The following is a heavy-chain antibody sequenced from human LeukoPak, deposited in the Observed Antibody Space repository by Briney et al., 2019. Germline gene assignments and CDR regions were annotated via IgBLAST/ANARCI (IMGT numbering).Heavy chain of an antibody. Sequence: ASVKVSCKASGYTFTSYYMHWVRQAPGQGLEWMGWINPNSGGTNYAQKFQGRVTMTRDTSISTAYMELSRLRSDDTAVYYCARVGATTLYYFDYWGQGTLVTVSS. CDR2: INPNSGGT. CDR3: ARVGATTLYYFDY. V-gene: IGHV1-2*02. D-gene: IGHD1-26*01. CDR1: GYTFTSYY. J-gene: IGHJ4*02.